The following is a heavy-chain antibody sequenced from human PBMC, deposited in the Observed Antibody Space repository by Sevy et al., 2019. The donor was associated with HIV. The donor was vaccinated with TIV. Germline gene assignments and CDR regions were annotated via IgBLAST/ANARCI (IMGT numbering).Heavy chain of an antibody. CDR2: ISSSSNYI. D-gene: IGHD3-22*01. CDR3: ARDKREAYFDGSTSSYAFGI. Sequence: GGSLRLSCAGSGFTFSRSSMNWVRQAPGKGLEWVSSISSSSNYIYYADSVKGRFTISRDNAKNSLLLLMNSLRAEDTAVYYCARDKREAYFDGSTSSYAFGIWGQGTLVTVSS. CDR1: GFTFSRSS. V-gene: IGHV3-21*01. J-gene: IGHJ3*02.